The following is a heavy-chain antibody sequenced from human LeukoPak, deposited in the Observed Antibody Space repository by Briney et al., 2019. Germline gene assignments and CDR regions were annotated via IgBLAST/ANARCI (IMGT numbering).Heavy chain of an antibody. CDR3: AKASVWTMVRVVSYFDD. J-gene: IGHJ4*02. V-gene: IGHV3-23*01. CDR1: GFTFSSYA. Sequence: GGSLRLSCAASGFTFSSYAMSWVRQAPGKGLEWVSTISGSGSDTYYADSVKGRFTISRDNSKNTLYLQMNNLRTDDTAVYYCAKASVWTMVRVVSYFDDWGQGIQVTVSS. D-gene: IGHD3-10*01. CDR2: ISGSGSDT.